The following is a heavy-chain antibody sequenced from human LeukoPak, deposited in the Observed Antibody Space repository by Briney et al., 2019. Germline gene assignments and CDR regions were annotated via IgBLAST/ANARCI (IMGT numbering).Heavy chain of an antibody. D-gene: IGHD6-13*01. CDR2: MNPNSGNT. J-gene: IGHJ4*02. CDR1: GYTFTSYD. CDR3: ASAKVRIAAAGTVYYFDY. Sequence: AASVKVSCKASGYTFTSYDINWVRQATGQGLEWMGWMNPNSGNTGYAQKFQGRVTMTRNTSISTAYMELSSLRSEDTAVYYCASAKVRIAAAGTVYYFDYWGQGTLVTVSS. V-gene: IGHV1-8*01.